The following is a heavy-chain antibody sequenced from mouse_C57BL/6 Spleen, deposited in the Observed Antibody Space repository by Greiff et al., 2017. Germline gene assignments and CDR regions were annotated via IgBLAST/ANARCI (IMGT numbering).Heavy chain of an antibody. CDR1: GYTFTSYT. V-gene: IGHV1-4*01. D-gene: IGHD1-1*01. J-gene: IGHJ4*01. Sequence: VQLQQSGAEPARPGASVKMSCKASGYTFTSYTMHWVKQRPGQGLEWIGYINPSSGYTKYNQKFKDKATLTADKSSSTAYMQLSSLTSEDSAVYYCARVYYYGSDAMDYWGQGTSVTVSS. CDR3: ARVYYYGSDAMDY. CDR2: INPSSGYT.